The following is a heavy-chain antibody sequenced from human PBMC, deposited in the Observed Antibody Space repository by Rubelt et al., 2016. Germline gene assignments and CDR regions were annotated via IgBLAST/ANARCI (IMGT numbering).Heavy chain of an antibody. Sequence: EVQLVESGGDLVQPGGSLRLSCAASGFTFSNYWMNWVRQAPGKGLEWVANIKQDASEKYYVDSVKGRFTISRDNSKNTLYLQMNSLRAEDTAVYFCATQRGSSGWYFDYWGQGTLVTVSS. CDR2: IKQDASEK. CDR3: ATQRGSSGWYFDY. D-gene: IGHD6-19*01. V-gene: IGHV3-7*01. J-gene: IGHJ4*02. CDR1: GFTFSNYW.